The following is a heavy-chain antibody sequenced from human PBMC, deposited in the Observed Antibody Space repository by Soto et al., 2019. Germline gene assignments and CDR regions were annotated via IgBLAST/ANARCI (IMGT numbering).Heavy chain of an antibody. V-gene: IGHV3-48*02. Sequence: EVQLVESGGGLVQPGGSLRLSCVASGFTFSTDSMNWVRQAPGKGLEWVAHISTSGATRYYADSVKGRFTISRDNAKTSLYLQMDGLRNVDTAVYYCARFFGSGFDYWGQGTLVTVSS. CDR2: ISTSGATR. D-gene: IGHD6-19*01. J-gene: IGHJ4*02. CDR1: GFTFSTDS. CDR3: ARFFGSGFDY.